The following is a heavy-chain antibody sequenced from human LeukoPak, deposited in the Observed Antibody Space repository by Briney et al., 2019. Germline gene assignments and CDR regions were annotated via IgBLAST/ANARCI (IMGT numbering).Heavy chain of an antibody. J-gene: IGHJ4*02. CDR1: GGTFTNYA. V-gene: IGHV1-69*13. CDR2: IIPFFATT. D-gene: IGHD7-27*01. CDR3: ARRGAGDPRNHFDY. Sequence: SVKVSCKAPGGTFTNYAISWVRQAPGQGLEWMGGIIPFFATTNYAQKFQGRVAITADESTSTAHMELSSLIFEDTAVYYCARRGAGDPRNHFDYWGQGTLVTVSS.